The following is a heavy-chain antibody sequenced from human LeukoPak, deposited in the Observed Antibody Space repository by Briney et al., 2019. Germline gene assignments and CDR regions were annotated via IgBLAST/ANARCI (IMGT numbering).Heavy chain of an antibody. J-gene: IGHJ4*02. CDR3: ARWAGGHHDY. CDR2: IKQDGSEK. Sequence: HPGGSLRLSCAASGFTFSIYWMSWVRQAPGKGLEWVANIKQDGSEKWSVDSVKGRFTISRDNGKNSMYLEMNSLRAEDTAVYYCARWAGGHHDYWGQGTLVTVSS. V-gene: IGHV3-7*01. CDR1: GFTFSIYW. D-gene: IGHD1-26*01.